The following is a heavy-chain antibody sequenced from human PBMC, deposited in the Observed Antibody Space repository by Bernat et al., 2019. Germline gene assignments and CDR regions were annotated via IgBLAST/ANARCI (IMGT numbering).Heavy chain of an antibody. Sequence: QVQLQESGPGLVKPSETLSLTCTVSGGSISSYYWSWIRQPPGKGLEWIGYIYYSGSTNYNPSLKSRVTISVDTSKNQFSLKLSSVTAADTAVCYCARWAAAGYYYYYGMDVWGQGTTVTVSS. D-gene: IGHD6-13*01. CDR2: IYYSGST. V-gene: IGHV4-59*08. CDR1: GGSISSYY. J-gene: IGHJ6*02. CDR3: ARWAAAGYYYYYGMDV.